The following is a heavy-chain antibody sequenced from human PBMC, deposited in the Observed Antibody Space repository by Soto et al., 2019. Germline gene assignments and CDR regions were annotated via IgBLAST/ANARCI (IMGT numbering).Heavy chain of an antibody. CDR1: GFAVSSKY. Sequence: EVQLVESGGGLIQPGGSLRLSCAASGFAVSSKYMTWVRQAPGKGLEWVSVIYGGGTTYYADSVKGRFTISRDTSKNTLYLQMNXLRAAXPXXXXXVQTTGWPGFDFWGQGTLVTVSS. V-gene: IGHV3-53*01. J-gene: IGHJ4*02. CDR2: IYGGGTT. D-gene: IGHD6-19*01. CDR3: VQTTGWPGFDF.